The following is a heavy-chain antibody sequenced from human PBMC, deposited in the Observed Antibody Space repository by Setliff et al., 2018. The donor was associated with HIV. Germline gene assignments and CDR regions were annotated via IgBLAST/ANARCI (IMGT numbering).Heavy chain of an antibody. J-gene: IGHJ4*02. CDR1: GGSISSYY. CDR2: ISSSSSYI. CDR3: ARGTVGATFLHNDY. Sequence: ETLSLTCTVSGGSISSYYWGWVRQAPGKGLEWVSSISSSSSYIYYADSVKGRFTISRDNAKNSLYLQMNSLRAEDTAVYYCARGTVGATFLHNDYWGQGTLVTVSS. V-gene: IGHV3-21*01. D-gene: IGHD1-26*01.